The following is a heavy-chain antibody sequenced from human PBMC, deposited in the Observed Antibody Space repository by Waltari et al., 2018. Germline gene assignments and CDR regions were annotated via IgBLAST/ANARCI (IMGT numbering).Heavy chain of an antibody. CDR3: TRVRLGGDFEFDY. J-gene: IGHJ4*02. CDR2: IRSKAYGGTT. V-gene: IGHV3-49*02. Sequence: PGKGLEWVGFIRSKAYGGTTEYAASVKGRFTISRDDSKSIAYLQMNSLKTEDTAVYYCTRVRLGGDFEFDYWGQGTLVTV. D-gene: IGHD2-21*02.